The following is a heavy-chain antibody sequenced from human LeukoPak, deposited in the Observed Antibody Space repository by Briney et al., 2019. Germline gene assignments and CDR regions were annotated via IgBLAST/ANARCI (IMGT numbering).Heavy chain of an antibody. CDR3: ARYQPTSCPPTPYCFDP. CDR1: GGSISSYY. CDR2: IYYSGST. J-gene: IGHJ5*02. Sequence: AETLSLTCTVSGGSISSYYWSWIRQPPGKGLEWIGYIYYSGSTNYNPSLTRRGTISVHTSKNQFSLKLSSVTAADTAVYYCARYQPTSCPPTPYCFDPWGQGTLVTVS. V-gene: IGHV4-59*01. D-gene: IGHD2-15*01.